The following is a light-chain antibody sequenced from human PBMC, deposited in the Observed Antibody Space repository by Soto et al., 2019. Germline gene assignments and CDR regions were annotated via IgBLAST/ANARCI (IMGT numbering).Light chain of an antibody. CDR1: QSVSDY. J-gene: IGKJ5*01. CDR3: QQYNTWPPIT. CDR2: GAS. Sequence: EIVLTQSPATLSLSPGERATLSCRASQSVSDYLAWYQQKPGQAPRLLIYGASTRATGIPARFSGSGSGTEFTLTISSLQSEDFAVYYCQQYNTWPPITFGQGTRLEIK. V-gene: IGKV3-15*01.